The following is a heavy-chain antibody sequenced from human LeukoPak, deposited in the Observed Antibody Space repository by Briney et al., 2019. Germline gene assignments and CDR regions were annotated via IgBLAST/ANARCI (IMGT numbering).Heavy chain of an antibody. CDR1: GYTFTSYY. V-gene: IGHV1-46*01. D-gene: IGHD3-10*01. J-gene: IGHJ4*02. CDR2: INPSGGST. Sequence: ASVKVSCKASGYTFTSYYMHWVRQAPGQGLEWMGIINPSGGSTSYAQKFQGRVTMTRDTSMSTVYMELSSLRSEDTAVYYCARSVGNYYGSGSYLHFDYWGQGTLVTVSS. CDR3: ARSVGNYYGSGSYLHFDY.